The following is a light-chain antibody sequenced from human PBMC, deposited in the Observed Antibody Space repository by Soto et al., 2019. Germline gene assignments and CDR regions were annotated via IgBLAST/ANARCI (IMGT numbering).Light chain of an antibody. CDR3: CSYAGPSTI. Sequence: ALTQPASVSGSPGQSITISCTGTSSDVGSYNFVSWFQQHPGKVPKLIIYEGTERPSGVSNRFSASKSGNTASLTISGLQPEDEADYCCCSYAGPSTIFGGGTKLTVL. V-gene: IGLV2-23*01. CDR2: EGT. J-gene: IGLJ2*01. CDR1: SSDVGSYNF.